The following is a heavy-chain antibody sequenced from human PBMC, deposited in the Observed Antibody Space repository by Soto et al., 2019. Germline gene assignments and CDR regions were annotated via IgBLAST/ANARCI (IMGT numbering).Heavy chain of an antibody. D-gene: IGHD3-10*01. CDR3: ASMEWGVIRRDY. CDR2: IYSSGST. CDR1: GGSISSGRYS. V-gene: IGHV4-31*03. Sequence: SETRSLTCTVYGGSISSGRYSWSWILHHPGKGLEWIGYIYSSGSTYYNPSLKSRVNISVDTSKNQFSLKLSSVTAADTAVYYCASMEWGVIRRDYWGQGTLVTVSS. J-gene: IGHJ4*02.